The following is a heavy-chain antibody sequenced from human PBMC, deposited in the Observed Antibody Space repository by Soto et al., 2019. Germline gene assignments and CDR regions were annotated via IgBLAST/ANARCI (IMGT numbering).Heavy chain of an antibody. CDR1: GFTFSSYE. J-gene: IGHJ4*02. Sequence: GGSLRLSCAASGFTFSSYEMNWVRQAPGKGLEWVSYISSSGSTIYYADSVKGRFTISRDNAKNSLYLQMNSLRAEDTAVYYCARFSGFYSGSYYALDYWGQGTLVTVSS. D-gene: IGHD1-26*01. CDR3: ARFSGFYSGSYYALDY. CDR2: ISSSGSTI. V-gene: IGHV3-48*03.